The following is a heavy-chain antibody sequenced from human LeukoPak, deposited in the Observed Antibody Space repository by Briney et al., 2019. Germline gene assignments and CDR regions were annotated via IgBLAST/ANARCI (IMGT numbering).Heavy chain of an antibody. V-gene: IGHV4-39*07. Sequence: NPSETLSLTCTVSGGSISNSDYYWGWIRQPPGKGLECIGSIFYSGSTYYNPSLKSRVTISVDTSKNQFSLKLSSVTAADTAVYYCAREDNYDIFEYWGQGTLVTVSS. J-gene: IGHJ4*02. CDR3: AREDNYDIFEY. D-gene: IGHD3-9*01. CDR2: IFYSGST. CDR1: GGSISNSDYY.